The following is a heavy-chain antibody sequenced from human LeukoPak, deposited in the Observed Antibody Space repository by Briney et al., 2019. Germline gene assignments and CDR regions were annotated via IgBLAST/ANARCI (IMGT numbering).Heavy chain of an antibody. CDR1: GFTFSSYG. D-gene: IGHD3-10*01. V-gene: IGHV3-33*01. CDR2: IWYDGSNK. Sequence: GGSLRLSCAASGFTFSSYGMHWVRQAPGKGLEWVAVIWYDGSNKYYADSVKGRFTISRDNSKNTLYLQMNSLRAEDTAVYYCARDAFPQYYYGSGSYYYYGMDVWGQGTTVTVSS. CDR3: ARDAFPQYYYGSGSYYYYGMDV. J-gene: IGHJ6*02.